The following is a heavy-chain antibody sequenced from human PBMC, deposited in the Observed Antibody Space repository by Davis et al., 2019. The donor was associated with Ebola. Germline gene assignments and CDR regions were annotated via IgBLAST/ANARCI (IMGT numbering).Heavy chain of an antibody. CDR3: AKQDYAFDFWSGYRDYYYYGMDV. V-gene: IGHV1-8*01. CDR1: GYTFTSYD. CDR2: MNPNSGNT. J-gene: IGHJ6*02. Sequence: ASVKVSCKASGYTFTSYDINWVRQATGQGLEWMGWMNPNSGNTGYAQKFQGRVTMTRNTSISTAYMELSSLRSEDTAVYYCAKQDYAFDFWSGYRDYYYYGMDVWGQGTTVTVSS. D-gene: IGHD3-3*01.